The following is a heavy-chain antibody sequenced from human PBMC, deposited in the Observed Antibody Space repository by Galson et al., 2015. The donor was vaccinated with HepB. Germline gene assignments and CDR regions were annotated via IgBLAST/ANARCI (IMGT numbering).Heavy chain of an antibody. D-gene: IGHD3-3*01. V-gene: IGHV1-46*01. CDR2: INPRDDST. CDR3: ARATDYDFRTGYYASTHGMDV. CDR1: ADTLTTYY. J-gene: IGHJ6*02. Sequence: SVKVSCKASADTLTTYYIHWVRQAPGQGLEWVGIINPRDDSTIYAQKFQGRVTMTGDTSTSTVYMELSSLRSEDTAVYYCARATDYDFRTGYYASTHGMDVWGRGTTVTVSS.